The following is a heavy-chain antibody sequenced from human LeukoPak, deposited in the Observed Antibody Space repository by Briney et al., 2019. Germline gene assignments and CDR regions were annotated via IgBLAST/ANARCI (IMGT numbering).Heavy chain of an antibody. CDR1: GGSISSGDYY. CDR2: IYYSGST. J-gene: IGHJ3*02. Sequence: SQTLSLTCTVSGGSISSGDYYWSWIRQPPGKGPEWIGYIYYSGSTYYNPSLKSRVTISVDTSKNQFSLKLSSVTAADTAVYYCARLGGCSSTSCSWAFDIWGQGTMVTVSS. V-gene: IGHV4-30-4*01. D-gene: IGHD2-2*01. CDR3: ARLGGCSSTSCSWAFDI.